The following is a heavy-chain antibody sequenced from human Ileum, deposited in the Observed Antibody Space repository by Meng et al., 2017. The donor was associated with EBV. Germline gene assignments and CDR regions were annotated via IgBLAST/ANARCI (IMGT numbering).Heavy chain of an antibody. CDR1: GFSFMTGGMA. J-gene: IGHJ4*02. CDR2: IYWDDDK. CDR3: ARRSFAAGSPDY. Sequence: QVTLKASGPTPVKPTPTPQLPCPFSGFSFMTGGMAVSCSRTPPGKALEWLALIYWDDDKRYSPSLKTRLTITKDTSKNQVVLTMTNMDPVDTATYYCARRSFAAGSPDYWGQGTLVTVSS. V-gene: IGHV2-5*02. D-gene: IGHD3-10*01.